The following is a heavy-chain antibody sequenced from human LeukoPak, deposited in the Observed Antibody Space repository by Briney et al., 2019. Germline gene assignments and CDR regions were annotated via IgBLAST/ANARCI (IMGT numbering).Heavy chain of an antibody. D-gene: IGHD6-19*01. J-gene: IGHJ4*02. CDR3: TRLSLGGWYPSY. CDR2: IRSKAYGGTT. Sequence: AGRSLRLSCTTSGFTFGDYAMSWVRQAPGKGLEWVGFIRSKAYGGTTGYAASVKGRFTISRDDSKSIAYLQMNSLKTEDTAVYYCTRLSLGGWYPSYWGQGTLVTVSS. V-gene: IGHV3-49*04. CDR1: GFTFGDYA.